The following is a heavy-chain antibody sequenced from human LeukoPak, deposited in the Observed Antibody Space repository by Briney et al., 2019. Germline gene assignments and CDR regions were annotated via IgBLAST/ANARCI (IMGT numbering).Heavy chain of an antibody. CDR1: GLTFSSYW. D-gene: IGHD3-22*01. CDR3: ATVQREYYYDSSGIMGN. J-gene: IGHJ4*02. CDR2: IKQDGSEK. V-gene: IGHV3-7*01. Sequence: PGGSLRLSCAASGLTFSSYWMSWVRQAPGKGLEWVANIKQDGSEKYYVDSVEGRFTISRDNAKNTLYLQMDSLRAEDTAVYYCATVQREYYYDSSGIMGNWGQGTLVTVSS.